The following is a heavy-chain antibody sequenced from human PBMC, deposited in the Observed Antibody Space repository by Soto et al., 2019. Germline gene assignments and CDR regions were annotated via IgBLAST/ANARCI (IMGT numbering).Heavy chain of an antibody. CDR3: ARGGGGADTAMGPYYYYGMDV. CDR2: INPNSGGT. D-gene: IGHD5-18*01. J-gene: IGHJ6*02. Sequence: ASVKVSCKASGYTFTGYYMHWVRQAPGQGLEWMGWINPNSGGTNYAQKFQGRVTMTRDTSISTAYMELSRLRSDDTAVDYCARGGGGADTAMGPYYYYGMDVCGQRTTVTVSS. CDR1: GYTFTGYY. V-gene: IGHV1-2*02.